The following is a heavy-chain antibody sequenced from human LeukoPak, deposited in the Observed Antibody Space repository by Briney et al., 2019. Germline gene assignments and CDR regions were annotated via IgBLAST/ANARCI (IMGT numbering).Heavy chain of an antibody. CDR1: GYSFSNYW. CDR3: AKMSRDGYTLDY. V-gene: IGHV5-51*01. Sequence: GESLKISCKGPGYSFSNYWIGWVRQMPGKGLEWMGIIDPRDSDTRYSPSFEGQVTISADKSISTAYLQWSSLKASDSAMFYCAKMSRDGYTLDYWGQGTLVTVSS. D-gene: IGHD5-24*01. CDR2: IDPRDSDT. J-gene: IGHJ4*02.